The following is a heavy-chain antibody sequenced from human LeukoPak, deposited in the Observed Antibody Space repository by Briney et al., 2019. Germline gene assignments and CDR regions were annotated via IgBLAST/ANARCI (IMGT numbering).Heavy chain of an antibody. J-gene: IGHJ2*01. D-gene: IGHD3-22*01. CDR1: GFTFSNYW. Sequence: GVSLRLSCAASGFTFSNYWMRWVRQAPGKGLEGVANINQDGSEIYYVDSVKGRFTISRDNAKNSLYLQINSVRAEDTAVYYCARDQGSMIVVRTTSWYFDLWGRGTLVTVSS. CDR3: ARDQGSMIVVRTTSWYFDL. CDR2: INQDGSEI. V-gene: IGHV3-7*01.